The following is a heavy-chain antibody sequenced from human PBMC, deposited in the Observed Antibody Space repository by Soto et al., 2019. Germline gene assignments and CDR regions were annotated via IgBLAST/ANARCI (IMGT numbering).Heavy chain of an antibody. CDR3: ARERSSSKRFDP. Sequence: QVQLVQSGAEVKKPGASVKVSWKASGYTFTSYEINWVRQATGEGLEWMGWMNPNSGNTGYAQKFQGRVTMTTNTSISTAYMELSSLRSEDTAVYYCARERSSSKRFDPWGQGTLVTVSS. D-gene: IGHD3-16*02. V-gene: IGHV1-8*01. CDR2: MNPNSGNT. CDR1: GYTFTSYE. J-gene: IGHJ5*02.